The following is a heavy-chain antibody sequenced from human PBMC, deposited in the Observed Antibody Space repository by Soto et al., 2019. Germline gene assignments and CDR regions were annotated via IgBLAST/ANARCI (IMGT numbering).Heavy chain of an antibody. CDR2: ISWNGNFT. D-gene: IGHD2-15*01. J-gene: IGHJ4*02. Sequence: EVQLVESGGDMVQPGRSLKLSCVGSGYSFEDYSMHWVRQAPGKGLEWVSGISWNGNFTGYADSVKGRFTISRDNAKNDLFLQMRSLSLEDTALYYCVGGSWFDGGQGTLVTVSS. V-gene: IGHV3-9*01. CDR3: VGGSWFD. CDR1: GYSFEDYS.